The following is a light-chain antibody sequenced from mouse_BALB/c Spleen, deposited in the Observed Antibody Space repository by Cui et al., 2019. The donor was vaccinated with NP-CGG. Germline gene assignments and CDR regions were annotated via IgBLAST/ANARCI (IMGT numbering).Light chain of an antibody. CDR2: GTN. CDR3: ALWYSNHWV. V-gene: IGLV1*01. J-gene: IGLJ1*01. CDR1: TGAITTSNY. Sequence: QAVVTQESALTTSPGETVTLPCRSSTGAITTSNYANWIQEKPGHLFTGLIGGTNNRAPGVPGRFSGSLIGDKAALTITGAQTEDEAIYFCALWYSNHWVFGGGTKLTVL.